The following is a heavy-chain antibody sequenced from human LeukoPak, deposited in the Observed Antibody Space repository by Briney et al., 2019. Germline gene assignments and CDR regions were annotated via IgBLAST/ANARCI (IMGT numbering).Heavy chain of an antibody. D-gene: IGHD2-15*01. V-gene: IGHV3-21*01. J-gene: IGHJ4*02. CDR2: ISSGSIYI. CDR3: ARDAGYCSGGSCEYFLDY. CDR1: GLNFKNAW. Sequence: KPGGSLRLSCAVSGLNFKNAWMSWVRQAPGKGLEWVSSISSGSIYIYYTDSVKGRFTISRDNAKNSLYLQLNSLRAEDTAVYYCARDAGYCSGGSCEYFLDYWGQGTLVTVSS.